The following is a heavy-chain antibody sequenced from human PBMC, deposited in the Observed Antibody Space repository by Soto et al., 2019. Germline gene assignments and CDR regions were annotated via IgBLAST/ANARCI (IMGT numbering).Heavy chain of an antibody. Sequence: PSDTLSLTCTVSGGSISSYYWSWIRQPPGKGLEWIGYIYYSGSTNYNPSLKSRVTISVDTSKNQFSLKLSSVTAADTAVYYCATIRDSWFDPWGQGTLVTVSS. CDR3: ATIRDSWFDP. J-gene: IGHJ5*02. CDR2: IYYSGST. CDR1: GGSISSYY. D-gene: IGHD2-21*01. V-gene: IGHV4-59*08.